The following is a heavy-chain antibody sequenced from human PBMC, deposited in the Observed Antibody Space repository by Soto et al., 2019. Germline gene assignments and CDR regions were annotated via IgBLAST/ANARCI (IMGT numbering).Heavy chain of an antibody. CDR3: ERGPRRGKSRSWYYFDY. V-gene: IGHV4-34*01. J-gene: IGHJ4*02. CDR2: INHSGST. Sequence: SETLSLTCAVYGGSFSGYYWSWIRQPPGKGLEWIGEINHSGSTNYNPSLKSRVTISVDTSKNQFSPKLSPVTAADTAVYYCERGPRRGKSRSWYYFDYWGKGPLVTVSS. CDR1: GGSFSGYY. D-gene: IGHD6-13*01.